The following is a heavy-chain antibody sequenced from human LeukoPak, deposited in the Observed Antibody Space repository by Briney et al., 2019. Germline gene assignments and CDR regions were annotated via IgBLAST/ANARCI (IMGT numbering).Heavy chain of an antibody. CDR1: GGSFSGYY. CDR3: ARHPFRDYVWGSYRPFDY. CDR2: INHSGST. J-gene: IGHJ4*02. Sequence: SETLSLTCAVYGGSFSGYYWSWIRQPPGKGLEWIGEINHSGSTNYNPSLKGRVTISVDTSKNRFSLKLSSVTAADTAVYYCARHPFRDYVWGSYRPFDYWGQGTRVTVSS. D-gene: IGHD3-16*02. V-gene: IGHV4-34*01.